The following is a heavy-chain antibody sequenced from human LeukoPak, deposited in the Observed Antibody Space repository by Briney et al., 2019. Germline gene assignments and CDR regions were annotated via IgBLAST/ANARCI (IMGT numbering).Heavy chain of an antibody. CDR3: ARAGYSSTPWSSADYYYYMDV. CDR1: GGSISSGDYY. V-gene: IGHV4-61*08. J-gene: IGHJ6*03. D-gene: IGHD6-13*01. CDR2: IYYSGST. Sequence: SETLSLTCTVSGGSISSGDYYWSWIRQPPGKGLEWIGYIYYSGSTNYNPSLKSRVTISVDTSKNQFSLKLSSVTAADTAVYYCARAGYSSTPWSSADYYYYMDVWGKGTTVTVSS.